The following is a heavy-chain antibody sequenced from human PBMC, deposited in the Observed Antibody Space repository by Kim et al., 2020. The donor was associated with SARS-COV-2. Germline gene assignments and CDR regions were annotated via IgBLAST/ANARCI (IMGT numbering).Heavy chain of an antibody. J-gene: IGHJ4*02. V-gene: IGHV4-34*01. CDR2: GST. D-gene: IGHD7-27*01. CDR3: ATIPGAPHDY. Sequence: GSTNSNPSLKSRVTISVDTSKNQFSLKLGSVTAADTAVYYCATIPGAPHDYWGQGTLVTVSS.